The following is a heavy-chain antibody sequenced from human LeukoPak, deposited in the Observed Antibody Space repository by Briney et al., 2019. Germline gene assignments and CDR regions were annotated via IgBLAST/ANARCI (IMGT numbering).Heavy chain of an antibody. CDR1: GFTFSSYS. J-gene: IGHJ4*02. CDR3: ARDRRWELLSGLVDY. Sequence: GGSLRLSCAASGFTFSSYSMNRVRQAPGKGLEWVSSISSSSSYIYYADSVKGRFTISRDNAKNSLYLQMNSLRAEDTAVYYCARDRRWELLSGLVDYWGQGTLVTVSS. D-gene: IGHD1-26*01. CDR2: ISSSSSYI. V-gene: IGHV3-21*01.